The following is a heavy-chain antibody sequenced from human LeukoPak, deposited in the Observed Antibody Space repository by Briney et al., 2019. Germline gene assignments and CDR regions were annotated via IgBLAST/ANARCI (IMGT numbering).Heavy chain of an antibody. V-gene: IGHV3-64*01. CDR2: ISSNGISP. CDR3: VRAHSIHNYHYGIDV. J-gene: IGHJ6*02. CDR1: GFTFSDFA. D-gene: IGHD3-3*01. Sequence: GGSLRLSCAVSGFTFSDFAMHWLRQAPGKGLEYVSTISSNGISPYYANSVKGRFTISRDNSKNTLYLQMGSLRADDTAVYYCVRAHSIHNYHYGIDVWGHGTTVTVSS.